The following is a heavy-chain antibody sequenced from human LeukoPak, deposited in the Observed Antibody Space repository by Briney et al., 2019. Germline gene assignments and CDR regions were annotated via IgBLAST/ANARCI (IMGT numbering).Heavy chain of an antibody. D-gene: IGHD3-22*01. V-gene: IGHV3-7*01. J-gene: IGHJ3*02. CDR1: GFTFSSYW. Sequence: GGSLRLSCAASGFTFSSYWMSWVRQAPGKGLGRVANIKKDGSEKYYVDSVKGRFTISRDNAKNSLYLQMNSLRAEDTAVYYCARDPRITMIVVVKRTPRMDIWGQGTMVTVSS. CDR2: IKKDGSEK. CDR3: ARDPRITMIVVVKRTPRMDI.